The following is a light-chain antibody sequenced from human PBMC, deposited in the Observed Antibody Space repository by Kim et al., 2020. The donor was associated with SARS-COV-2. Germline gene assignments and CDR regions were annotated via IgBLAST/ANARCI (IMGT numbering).Light chain of an antibody. Sequence: LSPGERATLSCRASQRVSNYLAWYRQKPGQAPRLLIYDVSRRATGIPARFSGSGSGTDFTLTISSLEPEDFAVYYCQHRSSWPPTFGPGTKVDIK. J-gene: IGKJ3*01. CDR1: QRVSNY. V-gene: IGKV3-11*01. CDR3: QHRSSWPPT. CDR2: DVS.